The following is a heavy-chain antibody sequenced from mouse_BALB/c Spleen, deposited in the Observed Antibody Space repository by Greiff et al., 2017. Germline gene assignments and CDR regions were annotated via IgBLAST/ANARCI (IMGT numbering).Heavy chain of an antibody. D-gene: IGHD1-1*02. V-gene: IGHV1S127*01. J-gene: IGHJ4*01. CDR2: IDPSDSYT. Sequence: VKLQQPGAELVKPGASVKMSCKASGYTFTSYWMHWVKQRPGQGLEWIGVIDPSDSYTSYNQKFKGKATLTVDTSSSTAYMQLSSLTSEDSAVYYCTRSGGNYAMDYWGQGTSVTVSS. CDR1: GYTFTSYW. CDR3: TRSGGNYAMDY.